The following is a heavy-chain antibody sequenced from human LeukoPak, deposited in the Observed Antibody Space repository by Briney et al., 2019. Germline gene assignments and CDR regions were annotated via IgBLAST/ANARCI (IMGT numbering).Heavy chain of an antibody. CDR1: GLTVSSNY. Sequence: PGGSLRLSCAASGLTVSSNYMSWVRQAPGKGLEWVSVIFSGVTTNYVESVKGRFTIYRDSSKNTLFLQMNSLRPEDTAVYYCAGEVYRPWWGQGILVTVSS. CDR3: AGEVYRPW. V-gene: IGHV3-66*01. CDR2: IFSGVTT. J-gene: IGHJ4*02. D-gene: IGHD2-8*01.